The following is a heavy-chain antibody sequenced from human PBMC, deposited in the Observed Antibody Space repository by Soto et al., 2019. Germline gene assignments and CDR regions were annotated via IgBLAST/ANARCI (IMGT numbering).Heavy chain of an antibody. CDR3: ARLSIPGPAHY. J-gene: IGHJ4*02. Sequence: QLQLQESGPGLVKPSETLSLTCTVSGGSISSSSYYWGWIRQPPGKGLEWIGSIYYSRSTSYNPSLKIRVTISVDTSKNQFSLKLSSVTAADTSVYYCARLSIPGPAHYCGQGTLVTVSS. CDR2: IYYSRST. CDR1: GGSISSSSYY. V-gene: IGHV4-39*01.